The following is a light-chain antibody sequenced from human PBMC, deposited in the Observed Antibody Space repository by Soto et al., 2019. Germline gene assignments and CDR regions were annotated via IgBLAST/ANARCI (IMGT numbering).Light chain of an antibody. CDR3: QSYDRSQGGSVV. J-gene: IGLJ2*01. V-gene: IGLV1-40*01. Sequence: QAVVTQPPSVSGAPGQRVTISCTGSSSNIGEGYDVHWYQQLPGPAPKLLIYGNSNRPSGVTDRFSGSKSGTSASLAIAGVQAENEDDDYCQSYDRSQGGSVVFGGGTKVTVL. CDR1: SSNIGEGYD. CDR2: GNS.